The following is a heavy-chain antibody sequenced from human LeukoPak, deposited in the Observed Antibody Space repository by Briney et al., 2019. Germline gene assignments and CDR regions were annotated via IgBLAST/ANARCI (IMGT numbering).Heavy chain of an antibody. J-gene: IGHJ4*02. CDR2: ISSSSSYI. CDR1: GLTFTTYA. D-gene: IGHD5-18*01. V-gene: IGHV3-21*01. Sequence: KSGGSLRLSCAASGLTFTTYAMNWVRQAPGKGLEWVSSISSSSSYIYYADSVKGRFTISRDNAKNSLYLQMNSLRAEDTAVYYCASAYGYGLFDYWGQGTLVTVSS. CDR3: ASAYGYGLFDY.